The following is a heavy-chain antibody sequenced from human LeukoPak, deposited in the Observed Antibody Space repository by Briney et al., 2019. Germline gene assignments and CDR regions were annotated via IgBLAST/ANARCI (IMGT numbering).Heavy chain of an antibody. CDR3: ARVNYEFWSGFDY. J-gene: IGHJ4*02. CDR1: GGTFSSYA. D-gene: IGHD3-3*01. Sequence: SVKVSCKVSGGTFSSYAISLVRQAPGQGLEWMGRIIPIFGTANYAQKFQGRVTITTDESTSTAYMELSSLRSEDTAVYYCARVNYEFWSGFDYWGQGTLVTVPS. V-gene: IGHV1-69*05. CDR2: IIPIFGTA.